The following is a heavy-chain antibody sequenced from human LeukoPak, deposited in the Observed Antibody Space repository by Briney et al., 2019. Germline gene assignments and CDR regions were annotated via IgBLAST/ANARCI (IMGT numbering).Heavy chain of an antibody. CDR2: IFYSGST. CDR1: AGSISNYH. V-gene: IGHV4-59*08. Sequence: SETLSLTCTVAAGSISNYHWSWIRQPPGKGLGWIGCIFYSGSTYYNPSLKSRVTISVDTSKNQFSLKLSSVTAADTAVYYCARHRVSYYYDSSAPRGGGWFDPWGQGTLVTVSS. CDR3: ARHRVSYYYDSSAPRGGGWFDP. J-gene: IGHJ5*02. D-gene: IGHD3-22*01.